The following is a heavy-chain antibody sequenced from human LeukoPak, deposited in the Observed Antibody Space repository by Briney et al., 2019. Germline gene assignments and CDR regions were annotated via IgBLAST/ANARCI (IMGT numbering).Heavy chain of an antibody. J-gene: IGHJ4*02. CDR1: GNNFTNYW. CDR3: ARMTTYYESDGYYDNPFDY. V-gene: IGHV5-51*01. CDR2: IYPGDSDT. Sequence: RGESLKISCKGSGNNFTNYWIGWVRQMPGKGLEWMGIIYPGDSDTRYSPSFQGQVTISADKSISTAYLQWSSLKASDTAMYYCARMTTYYESDGYYDNPFDYWGQGTLVTVSS. D-gene: IGHD3-22*01.